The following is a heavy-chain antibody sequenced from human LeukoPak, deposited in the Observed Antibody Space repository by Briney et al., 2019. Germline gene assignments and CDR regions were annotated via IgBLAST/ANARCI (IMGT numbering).Heavy chain of an antibody. CDR2: ISEGVGDT. CDR1: GFTFTNYA. D-gene: IGHD4-17*01. J-gene: IGHJ4*02. CDR3: AKREKGTTGRFFDY. Sequence: GGSLRLSCAASGFTFTNYAMTWVRQAPGKGLGGGSGISEGVGDTYYADSVKGRFTISRDHPKNTLYLQMNSLRAEDTALSYCAKREKGTTGRFFDYWGQGTLVTVSS. V-gene: IGHV3-23*01.